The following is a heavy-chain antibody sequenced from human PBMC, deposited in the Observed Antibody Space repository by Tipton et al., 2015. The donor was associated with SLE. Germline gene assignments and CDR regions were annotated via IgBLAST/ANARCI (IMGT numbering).Heavy chain of an antibody. J-gene: IGHJ6*02. V-gene: IGHV3-30*04. CDR2: ISYDGGNK. D-gene: IGHD4-17*01. CDR3: ARALGDYGYYYCKNV. CDR1: GFTFSTYA. Sequence: SLRLSCAASGFTFSTYAMHWVSQAPGKGLEWVAVISYDGGNKYYADSVKGRSTIPRDNSKNTLYLQMNSLRAEDTAVYYCARALGDYGYYYCKNVWGQGTTVTVSS.